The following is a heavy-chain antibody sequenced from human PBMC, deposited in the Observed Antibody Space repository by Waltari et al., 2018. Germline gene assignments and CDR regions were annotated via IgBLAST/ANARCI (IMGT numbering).Heavy chain of an antibody. V-gene: IGHV4-34*01. CDR2: INHSGST. J-gene: IGHJ6*02. CDR1: GGSFRGYY. CDR3: ARGASMDV. Sequence: QVQLQQWGAGLLKPSETLSLTCAVHGGSFRGYYWSWIRQPPGKGLEWIGEINHSGSTNYNPSLKSRVTISVDTSKNQFSLKLSSVTAADTAVYYCARGASMDVWGQGTTVTVSS.